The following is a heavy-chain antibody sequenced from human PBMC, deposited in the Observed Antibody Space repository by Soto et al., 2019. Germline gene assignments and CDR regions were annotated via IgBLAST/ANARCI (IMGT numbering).Heavy chain of an antibody. CDR2: ISYDGSNK. CDR1: GFTFISYA. J-gene: IGHJ4*02. Sequence: GGSLRLSCAASGFTFISYAMHWVRQAPCKGLEWVAVISYDGSNKYYADSVKGRFTISRDNSKNTLYLQMNSLRAEDTAVYYCARDARDYYDSSGYYYGDYFDYWGQGTLVTVSS. CDR3: ARDARDYYDSSGYYYGDYFDY. D-gene: IGHD3-22*01. V-gene: IGHV3-30-3*01.